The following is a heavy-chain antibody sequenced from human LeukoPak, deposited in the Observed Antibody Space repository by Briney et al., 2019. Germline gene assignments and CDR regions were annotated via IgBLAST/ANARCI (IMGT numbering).Heavy chain of an antibody. CDR2: IMPLFNTP. V-gene: IGHV1-69*01. CDR1: GDPFSSYI. J-gene: IGHJ6*03. CDR3: ARVDRNHFYMDV. D-gene: IGHD3-10*01. Sequence: SVKVSCKAPGDPFSSYIIAWVRQAPGQGLGGMGGIMPLFNTPNYEQKFQGRLTTTADASTQTSYMELRSLTSEDTAVYYCARVDRNHFYMDVWGKGTTVTVSS.